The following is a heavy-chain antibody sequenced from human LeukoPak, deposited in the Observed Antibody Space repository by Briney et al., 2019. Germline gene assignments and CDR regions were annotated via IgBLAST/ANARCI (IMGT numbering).Heavy chain of an antibody. J-gene: IGHJ2*01. CDR1: GGSISDYY. D-gene: IGHD5-24*01. V-gene: IGHV4-59*01. CDR2: VTYSGSTEYT. CDR3: ARFARHGWGWYFDL. Sequence: SETLSLTCTVSGGSISDYYWSWIRQPPGKGLEWIGYVTYSGSTEYTIYNPSLKSRVTISVDTSKNQFFLKLSSVTAADTALYYCARFARHGWGWYFDLWGRGTLVTVSS.